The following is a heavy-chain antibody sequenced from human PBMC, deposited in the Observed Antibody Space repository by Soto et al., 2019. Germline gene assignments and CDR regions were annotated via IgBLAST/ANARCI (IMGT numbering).Heavy chain of an antibody. CDR3: ASRDPGTSVDY. V-gene: IGHV4-4*02. CDR1: GGSFTSNNW. D-gene: IGHD1-7*01. CDR2: IYRTGST. Sequence: SETLSLTCAVSGGSFTSNNWWTWVRQPQGQGLEWIGEIYRTGSTNYNPSLTSRVTISLDKSENQFSLKVTSLTAADTAVYYCASRDPGTSVDYWGQGTLVTV. J-gene: IGHJ4*02.